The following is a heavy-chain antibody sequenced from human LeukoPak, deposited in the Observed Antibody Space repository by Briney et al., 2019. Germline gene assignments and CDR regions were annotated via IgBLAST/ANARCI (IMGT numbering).Heavy chain of an antibody. CDR3: AKDRKWLVPYYFDY. J-gene: IGHJ4*02. CDR2: ISSSGSTI. D-gene: IGHD6-19*01. CDR1: GFTFSDYY. V-gene: IGHV3-11*01. Sequence: GGSLRLSCAASGFTFSDYYMSWIRQAPGKGLEWVSYISSSGSTIYYADSVKGRFTISRDNSKNTLYLQMNSLRAEDTAVYYCAKDRKWLVPYYFDYWGQGTLVTVSS.